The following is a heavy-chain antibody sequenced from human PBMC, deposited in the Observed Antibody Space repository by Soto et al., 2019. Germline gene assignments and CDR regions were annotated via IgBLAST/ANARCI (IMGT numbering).Heavy chain of an antibody. CDR3: ARTLDYDYGDLTEDY. CDR2: IWYDGSIK. CDR1: GFTLSSYG. V-gene: IGHV3-33*01. Sequence: QVQLVESGGGVVQPGRSLRLSCAASGFTLSSYGMHWVRKAPGKGLEWVAVIWYDGSIKNYADSAKGRFTISRDNSKNTLYLQMNSLRAEDTAVYYCARTLDYDYGDLTEDYWGQGTLVTVSS. D-gene: IGHD4-17*01. J-gene: IGHJ4*02.